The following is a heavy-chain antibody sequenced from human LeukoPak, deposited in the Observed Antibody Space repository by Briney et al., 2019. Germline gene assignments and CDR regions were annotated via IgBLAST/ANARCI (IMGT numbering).Heavy chain of an antibody. J-gene: IGHJ5*02. V-gene: IGHV3-48*04. CDR2: ISSSSSTI. D-gene: IGHD6-13*01. CDR1: GFTFSSYS. CDR3: ARRLRFPVSGRAAAAPNWFDP. Sequence: GGSLRLSCAASGFTFSSYSMNWVRQAPGKGLEWVSYISSSSSTIYYADSVKGRFTISRDNAKNSLYLQMNSLRAEDTAVYYCARRLRFPVSGRAAAAPNWFDPWGQGTLVTVSS.